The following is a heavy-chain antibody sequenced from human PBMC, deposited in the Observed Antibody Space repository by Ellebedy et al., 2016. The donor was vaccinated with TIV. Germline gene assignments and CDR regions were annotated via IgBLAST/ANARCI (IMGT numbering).Heavy chain of an antibody. J-gene: IGHJ3*02. D-gene: IGHD3-22*01. CDR3: ARDLLVGSYYDSSGWGAFDI. CDR1: GYTFTGYY. Sequence: AASVKVSCKASGYTFTGYYMHWVRQAPGQGLEWMGIINPSGGSTSYAQKLQGRVTMTTDTSTSTAYMELRSLRSDDTAVYYCARDLLVGSYYDSSGWGAFDIWGQGTMVTVSS. CDR2: INPSGGST. V-gene: IGHV1-46*01.